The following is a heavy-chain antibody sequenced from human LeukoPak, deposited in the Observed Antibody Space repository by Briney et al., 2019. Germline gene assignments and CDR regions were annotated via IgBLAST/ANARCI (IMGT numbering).Heavy chain of an antibody. Sequence: GGSLRLSCTASGFTFSDHYMTWIRQAPGKGLEGVSYISNTGSSMYYAASVRGRFTISRDNANNSLYLRMNSLRAEDTAVYYCARNKRTYVYWGQGVLVTVSS. V-gene: IGHV3-11*01. CDR3: ARNKRTYVY. CDR2: ISNTGSSM. J-gene: IGHJ4*02. CDR1: GFTFSDHY. D-gene: IGHD1/OR15-1a*01.